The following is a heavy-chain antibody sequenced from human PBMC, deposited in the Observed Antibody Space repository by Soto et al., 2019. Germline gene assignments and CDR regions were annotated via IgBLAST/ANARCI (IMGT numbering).Heavy chain of an antibody. CDR1: GFTFSSYG. J-gene: IGHJ4*02. D-gene: IGHD1-20*01. CDR2: ISYDGSNK. Sequence: GGSLRLSCAASGFTFSSYGMHWVRQAPGKGLEWVAVISYDGSNKYYADSVKGRFTISRDNSKNTLYLQMNSLRAEDTAVYYCAKGDNWNDGGYFDYWGQGTLVTVSS. CDR3: AKGDNWNDGGYFDY. V-gene: IGHV3-30*18.